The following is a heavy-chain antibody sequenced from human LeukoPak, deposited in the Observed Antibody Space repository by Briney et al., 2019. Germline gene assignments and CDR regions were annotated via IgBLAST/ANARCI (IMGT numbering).Heavy chain of an antibody. CDR2: IYYSGST. CDR1: GGSISSYY. J-gene: IGHJ4*02. D-gene: IGHD3-16*01. V-gene: IGHV4-39*01. Sequence: SETLSLTCTVSGGSISSYYWGWIRQPPGKGLEWIGSIYYSGSTYYSPSLKSRVTISVDTSKNQFSLKLSSVTAADTAVYYCARHGKDYVWGSYRSFDYWGQGTLVTVSS. CDR3: ARHGKDYVWGSYRSFDY.